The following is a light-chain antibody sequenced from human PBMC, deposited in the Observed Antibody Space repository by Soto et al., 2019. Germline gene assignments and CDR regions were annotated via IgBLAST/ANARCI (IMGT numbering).Light chain of an antibody. Sequence: EVVLTQSPGTLSLSPGERATLSCRASKSVGSNFVAWYQQKSVQPPSLLIYAATASATDVPDRFSGSGSGTDFTLTISSLEPEESAVYFCQQYGSSYTFGQGTRL. V-gene: IGKV3-20*01. CDR1: KSVGSNF. J-gene: IGKJ2*01. CDR2: AAT. CDR3: QQYGSSYT.